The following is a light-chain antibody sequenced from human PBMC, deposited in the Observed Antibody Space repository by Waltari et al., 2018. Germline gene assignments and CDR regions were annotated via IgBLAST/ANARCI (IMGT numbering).Light chain of an antibody. CDR1: QSVGSY. CDR2: DAS. CDR3: QQRSNWTPHT. J-gene: IGKJ2*01. V-gene: IGKV3-11*01. Sequence: EIVLTQFPATLSLSPGDTATPSCRASQSVGSYLAWYQQKPGQPPRLLIYDASNRATGVPARFRGSGSGTDFTLTISSLEAEDFAVYYCQQRSNWTPHTFGQGARLEIK.